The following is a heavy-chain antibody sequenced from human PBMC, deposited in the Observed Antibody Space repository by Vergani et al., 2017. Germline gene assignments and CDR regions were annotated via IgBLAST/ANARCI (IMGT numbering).Heavy chain of an antibody. Sequence: QVQLQESGPGLVKPSETLSLTCTVSGGSISSYYWSWIRQPPGKGLEWIGYIYYSGSTYYNPSLKSRVTISVDTSKNQFSLKLSSVTAADTAVYYCARHGGAFGWNYFDYWGQGTLVTVSS. V-gene: IGHV4-59*08. D-gene: IGHD6-19*01. CDR1: GGSISSYY. J-gene: IGHJ4*02. CDR2: IYYSGST. CDR3: ARHGGAFGWNYFDY.